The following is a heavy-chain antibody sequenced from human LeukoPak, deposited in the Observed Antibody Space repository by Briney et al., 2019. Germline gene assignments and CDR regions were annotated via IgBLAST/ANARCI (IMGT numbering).Heavy chain of an antibody. D-gene: IGHD3-10*01. CDR2: IKEDGSEK. J-gene: IGHJ4*02. CDR1: GFTLSGAW. Sequence: GGSLRLSCAASGFTLSGAWMHWVRQAPGKGLEWVANIKEDGSEKYYVDSVKGRFTISRDNARNSLYLQMNSLRAEDTAVYYCARGGRGDVWGQGTLVTVSS. V-gene: IGHV3-7*01. CDR3: ARGGRGDV.